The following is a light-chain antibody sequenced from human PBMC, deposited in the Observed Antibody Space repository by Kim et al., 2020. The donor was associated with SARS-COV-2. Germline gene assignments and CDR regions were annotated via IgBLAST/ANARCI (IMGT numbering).Light chain of an antibody. CDR1: SSNIGSNT. V-gene: IGLV1-44*01. J-gene: IGLJ3*02. CDR2: SNN. CDR3: AAWDDSLNGHWV. Sequence: ELTQPPSASGTPGQRVTISCSGSSSNIGSNTVNWYQQLPGTAPKLLIYSNNQRPSGVPDRFSGSKSGTSASLAISGLQSEDEADYYCAAWDDSLNGHWVFGGGTKLTVL.